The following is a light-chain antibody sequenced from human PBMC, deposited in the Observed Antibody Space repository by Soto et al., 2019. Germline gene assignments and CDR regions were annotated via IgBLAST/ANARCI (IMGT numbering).Light chain of an antibody. V-gene: IGKV3-11*01. J-gene: IGKJ4*01. Sequence: EIVLTQSPATLSLSPGERATLSCRASQSVSSYLAWYQQKPGQAPRLLIYDASNRATGIPARFRGSVSGTDFTLTISSLEPEDFAVYYCQQRTNSPPVTFGGGTKVEI. CDR1: QSVSSY. CDR2: DAS. CDR3: QQRTNSPPVT.